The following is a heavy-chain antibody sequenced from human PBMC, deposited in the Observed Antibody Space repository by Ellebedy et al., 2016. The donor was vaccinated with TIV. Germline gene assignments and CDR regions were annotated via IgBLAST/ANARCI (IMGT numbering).Heavy chain of an antibody. D-gene: IGHD5-12*01. CDR1: GFTFNVNW. CDR3: ARDPPVGYI. CDR2: INQDGSEK. Sequence: GGSLRLSCAASGFTFNVNWMAWVRQAPGKGLEWVANINQDGSEKYYVDSVKGRFTISRDNAKNSVYLQMNSLRAEDTAIYYCARDPPVGYIWGQGTLVTVSS. J-gene: IGHJ4*02. V-gene: IGHV3-7*03.